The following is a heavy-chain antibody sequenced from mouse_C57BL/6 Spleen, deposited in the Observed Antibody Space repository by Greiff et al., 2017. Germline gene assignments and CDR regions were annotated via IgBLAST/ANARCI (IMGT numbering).Heavy chain of an antibody. Sequence: QVQLQQSGPELVKPGASVKISCKASGYAFSSSWMNWVKQRPGKGLEWIGRIYPGDGDTNYNGKFKGKATLTADKSSSTAYMQLSSLTSEDSAVYLCARTPNYYAMDYWGQGTSVTVSS. J-gene: IGHJ4*01. D-gene: IGHD4-1*01. CDR2: IYPGDGDT. V-gene: IGHV1-82*01. CDR1: GYAFSSSW. CDR3: ARTPNYYAMDY.